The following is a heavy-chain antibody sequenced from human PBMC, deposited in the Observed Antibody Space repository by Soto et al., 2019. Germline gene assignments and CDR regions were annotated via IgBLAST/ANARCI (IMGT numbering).Heavy chain of an antibody. J-gene: IGHJ1*01. Sequence: QVQLVESGGGVVQPGRSLRLSCAASGFTFSSYCMHWVRQAPGKGLEWVAVIWYDGSNKYYADSVKGRFTISRDNSKNTLYLQMNSLRAEDTAVYYCARTDSSGYYFQHWGQGTLVTVSS. CDR2: IWYDGSNK. CDR3: ARTDSSGYYFQH. CDR1: GFTFSSYC. V-gene: IGHV3-33*01. D-gene: IGHD3-22*01.